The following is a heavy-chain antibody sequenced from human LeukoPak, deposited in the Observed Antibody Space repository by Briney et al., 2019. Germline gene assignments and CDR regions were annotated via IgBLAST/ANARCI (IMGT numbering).Heavy chain of an antibody. CDR3: AREAASSSWYIDY. D-gene: IGHD6-13*01. CDR1: GGSVSSYY. V-gene: IGHV4-59*02. CDR2: IYYSGST. J-gene: IGHJ4*02. Sequence: SETLTLTCTVSGGSVSSYYWSWIRQPPGKGLEWIAYIYYSGSTNYNPSLKSRVIISVDTSKNQFSLKLKSVAAADTAVYYCAREAASSSWYIDYWGQGTLVTVSS.